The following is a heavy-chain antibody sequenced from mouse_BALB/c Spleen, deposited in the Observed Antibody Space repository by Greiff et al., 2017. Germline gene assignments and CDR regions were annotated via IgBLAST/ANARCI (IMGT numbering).Heavy chain of an antibody. D-gene: IGHD1-1*01. CDR3: ARGITTVDYFDY. V-gene: IGHV1S29*02. CDR2: IYPYNGGT. J-gene: IGHJ2*01. Sequence: EVKLMESGPELVKPGASVKISCKASGYTFTDYNMHWVKQSHGKSLEWIGYIYPYNGGTGYNQKFKSKATLTVDNSSSTAYMELRSLTSEDSAVYYCARGITTVDYFDYWGQGTTLTVSS. CDR1: GYTFTDYN.